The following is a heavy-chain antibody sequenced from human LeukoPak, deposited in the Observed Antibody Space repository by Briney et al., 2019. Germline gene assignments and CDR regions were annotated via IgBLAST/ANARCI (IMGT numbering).Heavy chain of an antibody. Sequence: GGSLRLSCAASGFTFSNYAMNWVRQASGKGLEWVSAISGSGGSTYYADSVKGRFTISRDNSKNTLYLQMNSLRTEDTAVYYCAKPAKTDYADYWGQGTLVTVSS. V-gene: IGHV3-23*01. J-gene: IGHJ4*02. CDR3: AKPAKTDYADY. D-gene: IGHD1-14*01. CDR2: ISGSGGST. CDR1: GFTFSNYA.